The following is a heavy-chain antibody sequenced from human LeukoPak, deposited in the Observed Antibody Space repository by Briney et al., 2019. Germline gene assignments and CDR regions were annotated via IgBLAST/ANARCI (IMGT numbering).Heavy chain of an antibody. CDR1: GYSFTSYW. V-gene: IGHV5-51*01. CDR3: ARRGYCSVGNCVGAFDI. Sequence: GESLKISCQGSGYSFTSYWIGWVRQMPGKGLGWVGIIYPGDSDTRYSPSFQGQVTISADKSISTAYLQWSSLKASDTAMYYCARRGYCSVGNCVGAFDIWGQGTMVTVSS. D-gene: IGHD2-15*01. J-gene: IGHJ3*02. CDR2: IYPGDSDT.